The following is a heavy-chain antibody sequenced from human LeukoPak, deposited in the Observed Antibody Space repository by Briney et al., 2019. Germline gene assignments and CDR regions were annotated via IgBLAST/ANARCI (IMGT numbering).Heavy chain of an antibody. D-gene: IGHD2-21*01. V-gene: IGHV3-23*01. CDR2: ISGSSGNT. CDR3: VKGRGPGGIARHYFDY. CDR1: RFTFMDYA. Sequence: GGSLRLSCAASRFTFMDYAMNWVRQAPGKGLEWVSSISGSSGNTYSTDSVRGRFTISRDNFKSTLYLQMNSLRAEDAAVYDRVKGRGPGGIARHYFDYWGQGTLVIVSS. J-gene: IGHJ4*02.